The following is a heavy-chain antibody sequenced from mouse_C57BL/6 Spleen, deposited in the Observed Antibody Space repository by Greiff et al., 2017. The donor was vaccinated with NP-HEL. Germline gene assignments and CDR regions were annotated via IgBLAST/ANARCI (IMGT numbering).Heavy chain of an antibody. V-gene: IGHV1-81*01. CDR3: ARWDGYDPSYAMDY. CDR1: GYTFTSYG. J-gene: IGHJ4*01. Sequence: VQLQESGAELARPGASVKLSCKASGYTFTSYGISWVKQRTGQGLEWIGEIYPRSGNTYYNEKFKGKATLTADKSSSTAYMELRSLTSEDSAVYFCARWDGYDPSYAMDYWGQGTSVTVSS. CDR2: IYPRSGNT. D-gene: IGHD2-2*01.